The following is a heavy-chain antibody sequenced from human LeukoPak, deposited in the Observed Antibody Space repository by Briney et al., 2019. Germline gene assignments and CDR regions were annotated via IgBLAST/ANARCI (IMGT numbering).Heavy chain of an antibody. D-gene: IGHD3-22*01. CDR3: AKNNKNSYDSGVYSY. CDR2: IYYSGST. J-gene: IGHJ4*02. CDR1: GGSVSSGSYY. V-gene: IGHV4-61*01. Sequence: SETLSLTCTFSGGSVSSGSYYWSWIRQPPGKGLEWIGYIYYSGSTNYNPSLKSRVTISVDTSKNQFSLKLSSVTAADTAVYYGAKNNKNSYDSGVYSYWGREPLVTVSS.